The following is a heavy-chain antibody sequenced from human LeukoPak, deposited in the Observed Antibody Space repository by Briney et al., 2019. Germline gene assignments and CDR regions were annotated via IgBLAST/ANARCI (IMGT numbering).Heavy chain of an antibody. Sequence: SQTLSLTCTASGGSISSCDYYWSWIRQPPGKGLEWIGYTYYSGSTYYNPSLKNRVSISVDTSKNQFSLNLSSVTAADTAVYYCARPYYYDSRIDPWGQGTLVTVSS. CDR1: GGSISSCDYY. V-gene: IGHV4-30-4*01. D-gene: IGHD3-22*01. CDR2: TYYSGST. J-gene: IGHJ5*02. CDR3: ARPYYYDSRIDP.